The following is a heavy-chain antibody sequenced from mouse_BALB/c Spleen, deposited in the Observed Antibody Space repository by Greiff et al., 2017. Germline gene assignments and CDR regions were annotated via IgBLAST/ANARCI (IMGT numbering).Heavy chain of an antibody. J-gene: IGHJ2*01. CDR2: ISSGSSTI. CDR3: ARSATADYFDY. D-gene: IGHD1-1*01. V-gene: IGHV5-17*02. CDR1: GFTFSSFG. Sequence: DVLLVESGGGLVQPGGSRKLSCAASGFTFSSFGMHWVRQAPEKGLEWVAYISSGSSTIYYADTVKGRFTISRDNPKNTLFLQMTRLRSEDTAMYYCARSATADYFDYWGEGTTLTDSS.